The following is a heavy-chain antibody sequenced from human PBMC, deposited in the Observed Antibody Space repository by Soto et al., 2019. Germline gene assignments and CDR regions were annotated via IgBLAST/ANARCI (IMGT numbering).Heavy chain of an antibody. CDR3: ARTLPIAAAGSIWFDP. V-gene: IGHV3-53*01. CDR2: IYSGGST. D-gene: IGHD6-13*01. Sequence: PGGSLRLSCEASGFTFSSYAMHWVRQAPGKGLEWVSVIYSGGSTYYADSVKGRFTISRDNSKNTLYLQMNSLRAEDTAVYYCARTLPIAAAGSIWFDPWGQGTLVTVSS. J-gene: IGHJ5*02. CDR1: GFTFSSYA.